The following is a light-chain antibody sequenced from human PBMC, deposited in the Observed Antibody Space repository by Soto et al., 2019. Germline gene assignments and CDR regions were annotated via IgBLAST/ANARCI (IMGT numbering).Light chain of an antibody. J-gene: IGKJ4*01. Sequence: EIIMTQSPATLSVSPGEGVTLSCRASQGIGDTLAWYQHKPGQTPRLLIYDTSARATGVPARFSGSGSGTDFTLTISSLEPEDFAVYYCQQRSNWPPLTFGGGTKVDIK. CDR3: QQRSNWPPLT. CDR2: DTS. V-gene: IGKV3-11*01. CDR1: QGIGDT.